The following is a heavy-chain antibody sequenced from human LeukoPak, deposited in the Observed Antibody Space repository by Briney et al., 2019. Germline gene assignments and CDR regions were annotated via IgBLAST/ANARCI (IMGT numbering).Heavy chain of an antibody. V-gene: IGHV4-30-2*01. Sequence: PSETLSLTCTVSGYAIISGGFSWNWIRQPPGKGLEWIGCIYDRGPAHYNPSLKSRFTISVDRPKNQFFLDVTSLTAADTAVYYCARSRQASGLFSSWGQGTLVVVSS. CDR3: ARSRQASGLFSS. CDR1: GYAIISGGFS. CDR2: IYDRGPA. J-gene: IGHJ5*02. D-gene: IGHD3-10*01.